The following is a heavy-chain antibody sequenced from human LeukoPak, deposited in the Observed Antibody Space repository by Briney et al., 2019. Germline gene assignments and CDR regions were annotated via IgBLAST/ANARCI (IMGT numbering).Heavy chain of an antibody. V-gene: IGHV1-2*06. CDR3: ARMSFGGWYYYGSGSSDY. D-gene: IGHD3-10*01. CDR1: RYTFTGYY. CDR2: INPNSGGT. J-gene: IGHJ4*02. Sequence: ASVKVSFTASRYTFTGYYMHWVRQAPGQELEWMGRINPNSGGTNYSQKLQDRVTMTTDTYISTAYMELSKMRSDDTAVYYCARMSFGGWYYYGSGSSDYWXQGTLVTVSS.